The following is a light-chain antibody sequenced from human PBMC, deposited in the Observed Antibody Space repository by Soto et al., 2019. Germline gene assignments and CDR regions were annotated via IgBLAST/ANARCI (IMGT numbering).Light chain of an antibody. CDR1: QSLSSSW. CDR3: QQYHSSVWT. CDR2: GAS. V-gene: IGKV3-20*01. Sequence: ESVLTQSPGTLSLSPGERATLSCRASQSLSSSWLAWYQQKPGQAPRLLIYGASSRATGIPDRFSGSGSGTDFTLTISRLEPEDFAVYYCQQYHSSVWTFGQGTNVDIK. J-gene: IGKJ1*01.